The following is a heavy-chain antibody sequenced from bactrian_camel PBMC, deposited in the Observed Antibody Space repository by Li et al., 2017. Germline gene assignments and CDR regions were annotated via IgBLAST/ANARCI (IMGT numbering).Heavy chain of an antibody. D-gene: IGHD1*01. CDR2: IVSGGGVST. J-gene: IGHJ4*01. CDR3: AADRCRRWYGGYWLLGFDQYAY. CDR1: SVTISRYC. V-gene: IGHV3S1*01. Sequence: VQLVESGGGSVQVGGSLRLSCAASSVTISRYCMAWFRQRPGKEREGVAGIVSGGGVSTYYDDSVKGRFTISHDNAKNTLYLQMNSLKPEDTAMYYCAADRCRRWYGGYWLLGFDQYAYWGQGTQVTVS.